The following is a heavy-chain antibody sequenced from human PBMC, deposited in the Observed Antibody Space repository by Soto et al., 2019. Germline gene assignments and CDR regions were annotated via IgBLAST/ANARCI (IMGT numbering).Heavy chain of an antibody. CDR1: GFALSTNGMC. Sequence: SGPTLVNPTQTLTLTCTFSGFALSTNGMCESRIRQPPGKAMEWLARIDEDDDKYYSTSLKTMLTSSKDTSKNHVVLTMTNMDPVDTATYYCARIRPYCSGGSCYDVFGYWGHGTRVTVSS. V-gene: IGHV2-70*11. CDR3: ARIRPYCSGGSCYDVFGY. J-gene: IGHJ4*01. CDR2: IDEDDDK. D-gene: IGHD2-15*01.